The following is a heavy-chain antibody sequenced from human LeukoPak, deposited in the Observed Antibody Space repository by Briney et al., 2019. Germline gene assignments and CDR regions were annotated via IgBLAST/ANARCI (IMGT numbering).Heavy chain of an antibody. D-gene: IGHD6-25*01. CDR1: GFTFSSYA. Sequence: PGRSLRLSCAASGFTFSSYAMHWVRQAPGKGLEWVAVISYDASDKFYADSVKGRFTISRDDSRRTLFLQLNSLRVEDTGIYYCAKVGRSSGWNYYYYGIDVWGQGTTVTVSS. J-gene: IGHJ6*02. CDR3: AKVGRSSGWNYYYYGIDV. V-gene: IGHV3-33*06. CDR2: ISYDASDK.